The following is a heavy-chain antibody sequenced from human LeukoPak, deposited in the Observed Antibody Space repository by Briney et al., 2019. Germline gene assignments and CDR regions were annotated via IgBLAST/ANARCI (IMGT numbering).Heavy chain of an antibody. Sequence: GGSLRLFCGASGFASSNYAMSWVRQAPGKGLEWVSGISAGGGSTYYADSVKGRFTISRHNSKHTLYLQMNSMVPEDTAVYYCAKDLDYYDSSGYYYGHAFDIWGQGTMVTVSS. V-gene: IGHV3-23*01. D-gene: IGHD3-22*01. CDR2: ISAGGGST. J-gene: IGHJ3*02. CDR1: GFASSNYA. CDR3: AKDLDYYDSSGYYYGHAFDI.